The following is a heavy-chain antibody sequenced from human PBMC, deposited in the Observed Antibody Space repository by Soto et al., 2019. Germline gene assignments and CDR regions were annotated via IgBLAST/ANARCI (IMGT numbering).Heavy chain of an antibody. J-gene: IGHJ4*02. CDR3: AKDPTSYDSSAQFDS. CDR1: GFTVSNNY. V-gene: IGHV3-66*01. D-gene: IGHD3-22*01. CDR2: IYSGGNT. Sequence: PGGSLRLSCAASGFTVSNNYMSWVRQAPGKGLEWVAVIYSGGNTYYADSVKGRFTISRDNSKNMLYLQMNSLRVEDTAVYYCAKDPTSYDSSAQFDSWGQGTLVTVSS.